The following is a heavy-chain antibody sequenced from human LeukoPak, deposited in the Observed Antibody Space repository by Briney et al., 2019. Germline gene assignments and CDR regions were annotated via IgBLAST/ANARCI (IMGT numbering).Heavy chain of an antibody. Sequence: SVKVSCKASGGTFSSYTISWVRQAPGQGLEWMGRIIPILGIANYAQKFQGRVTITADKSTSTAYMELSSLRSEDTAVYYCARDPNDFWSGNNWFDPWGQGTLVTVSS. CDR2: IIPILGIA. J-gene: IGHJ5*02. CDR1: GGTFSSYT. D-gene: IGHD3-3*01. CDR3: ARDPNDFWSGNNWFDP. V-gene: IGHV1-69*04.